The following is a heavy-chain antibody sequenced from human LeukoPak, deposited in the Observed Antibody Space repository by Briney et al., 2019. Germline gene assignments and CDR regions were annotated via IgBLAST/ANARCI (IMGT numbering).Heavy chain of an antibody. CDR3: ARGQQLGSYNWFDP. Sequence: PSGTLSLTCAVYGGSFNDYYWNWIRQPPGKGLEWIGEINHSGSTNYNPSLKSRVTISLDTSKNQFSLKLTSVTAADTAIYYCARGQQLGSYNWFDPWGQGTLVTVSS. V-gene: IGHV4-34*01. CDR1: GGSFNDYY. J-gene: IGHJ5*02. CDR2: INHSGST. D-gene: IGHD7-27*01.